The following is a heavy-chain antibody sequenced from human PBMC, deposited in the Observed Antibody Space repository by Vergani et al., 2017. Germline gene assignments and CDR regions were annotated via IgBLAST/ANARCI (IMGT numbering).Heavy chain of an antibody. V-gene: IGHV1-18*01. CDR1: GYTFTSYG. D-gene: IGHD7-27*01. Sequence: QVQLVQSGAEVKKPGASVKVSCKASGYTFTSYGISWVRQAPGKGLEWMGWISAYNGNTNYAQKLQGRVTMTTDTSTSTAYMELRSLRSDDTAVYYCARDPARNWGENPGPFDCWSQGTLVTVSS. CDR2: ISAYNGNT. J-gene: IGHJ4*02. CDR3: ARDPARNWGENPGPFDC.